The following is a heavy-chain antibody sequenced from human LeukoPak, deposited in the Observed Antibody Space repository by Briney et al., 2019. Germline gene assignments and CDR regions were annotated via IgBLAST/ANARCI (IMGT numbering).Heavy chain of an antibody. CDR3: ARGKGGPIDY. Sequence: GGSLRLSCAASGFTFSNYWMPWVRQAPGKGLVWVSRIDTDGSITTYADSVKGRFTISRDNAKNTLYLQMNSLRAEDMAVYYCARGKGGPIDYWGQGTLVTVSS. D-gene: IGHD3-16*01. CDR1: GFTFSNYW. J-gene: IGHJ4*02. V-gene: IGHV3-74*01. CDR2: IDTDGSIT.